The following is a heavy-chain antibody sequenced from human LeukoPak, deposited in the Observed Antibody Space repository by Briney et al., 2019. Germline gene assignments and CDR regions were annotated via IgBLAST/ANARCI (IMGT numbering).Heavy chain of an antibody. CDR2: ISSSSSYI. J-gene: IGHJ4*02. Sequence: GGSLRLSCAASGFTFSSYSMNWVRQAPGKGLEWVSSISSSSSYIYYADSVKGRFTISRDNSKNTLYLQMNSLRAEDTAVYYCAKGYSSGWYLFDYWGQGTLVTVSS. CDR1: GFTFSSYS. D-gene: IGHD6-19*01. V-gene: IGHV3-21*04. CDR3: AKGYSSGWYLFDY.